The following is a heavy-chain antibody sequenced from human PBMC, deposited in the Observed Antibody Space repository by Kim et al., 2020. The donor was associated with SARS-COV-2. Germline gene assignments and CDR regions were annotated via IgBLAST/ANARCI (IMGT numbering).Heavy chain of an antibody. CDR1: GYTLTELS. V-gene: IGHV1-24*01. CDR2: FDPEDGET. D-gene: IGHD3-22*01. CDR3: ATTTPLKKYYYDSSPPANWFDP. J-gene: IGHJ5*02. Sequence: ASVKVSCKVSGYTLTELSMHWVRQAPGKGLEWMGGFDPEDGETIYAQKFQGRVTMTEDTSTDTAYMELSSLGSEDTAVYYCATTTPLKKYYYDSSPPANWFDPWGQGTLVTVSS.